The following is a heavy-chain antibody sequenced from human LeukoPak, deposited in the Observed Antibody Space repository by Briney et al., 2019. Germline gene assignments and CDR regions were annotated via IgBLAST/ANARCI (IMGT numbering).Heavy chain of an antibody. CDR3: ARAQQQLVLYLYYYYMDV. V-gene: IGHV3-30*04. CDR1: GFTFSSYA. D-gene: IGHD6-13*01. J-gene: IGHJ6*03. Sequence: GGSLRLSCAASGFTFSSYAMHWVRQAPGKGLEWVAVISYDGSNKYYADSVKGRFTISRDSSKNTLYLQMNSLRAEDTAVYYCARAQQQLVLYLYYYYMDVWGKGTTVTVSS. CDR2: ISYDGSNK.